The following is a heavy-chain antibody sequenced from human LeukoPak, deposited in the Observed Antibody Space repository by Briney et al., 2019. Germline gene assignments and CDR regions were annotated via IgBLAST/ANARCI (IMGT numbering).Heavy chain of an antibody. Sequence: GGSLKLSCVASGFSFRTYWMSWVRQAPGKGLEWLANINYDGSEKYHVDSVKGRFTISRYNAKNSLYLQMNSLRAEDTAVYYCGKSEVTIPDSHWGQGTPVTVSS. J-gene: IGHJ4*02. CDR3: GKSEVTIPDSH. D-gene: IGHD2-21*02. V-gene: IGHV3-7*01. CDR2: INYDGSEK. CDR1: GFSFRTYW.